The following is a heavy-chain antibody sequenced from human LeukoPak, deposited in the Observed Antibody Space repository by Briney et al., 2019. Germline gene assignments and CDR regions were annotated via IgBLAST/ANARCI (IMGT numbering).Heavy chain of an antibody. J-gene: IGHJ4*02. Sequence: KPSETLSLTCAVYGGSFSSYYWSWIRQPPGKGLEWIGYIYYSGSTNYNPSLKSRVTISVDTSKNQFSLKLSSVTAADTAVYYCARSAAMIVAPFDYWGQGTLVTVSS. CDR2: IYYSGST. V-gene: IGHV4-59*01. CDR1: GGSFSSYY. D-gene: IGHD3-22*01. CDR3: ARSAAMIVAPFDY.